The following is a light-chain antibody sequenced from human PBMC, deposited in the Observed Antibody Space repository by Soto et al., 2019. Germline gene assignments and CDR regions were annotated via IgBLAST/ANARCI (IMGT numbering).Light chain of an antibody. CDR3: QQDGTSPWT. J-gene: IGKJ1*01. CDR2: GAS. CDR1: QSVSSSY. Sequence: EIVLTQSPGTLSLSPGERATLSCRASQSVSSSYLAWYQQKPGQAPRLLIYGASSRATGIPDRFSGSGSGTDFTLTSSRLEPEYFAVYYWQQDGTSPWTFGQGTKVELK. V-gene: IGKV3-20*01.